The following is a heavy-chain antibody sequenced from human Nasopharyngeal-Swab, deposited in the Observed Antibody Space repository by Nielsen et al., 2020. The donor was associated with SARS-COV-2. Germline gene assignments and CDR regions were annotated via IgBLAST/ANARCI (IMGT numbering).Heavy chain of an antibody. CDR3: ARGGGATSYYYYYYTDV. V-gene: IGHV4-34*01. CDR1: GGSFSGYY. Sequence: SETLSLTCAVYGGSFSGYYWSWIRQPPGKGLEWIGEINHSGSTNYNPSLKSRVTISVDTSKNQFSLKLSSVTAADTAVYYCARGGGATSYYYYYYTDVWGKGTTVTVSS. CDR2: INHSGST. D-gene: IGHD1-26*01. J-gene: IGHJ6*03.